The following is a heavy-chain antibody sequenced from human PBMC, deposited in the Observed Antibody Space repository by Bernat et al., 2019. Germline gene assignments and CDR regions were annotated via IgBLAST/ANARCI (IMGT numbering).Heavy chain of an antibody. Sequence: QVQLVQSGSELKKPGASVKVSCKASGYTFTSYAMNWVQQAPGQGLEWMGWINTNTGNPTYAQGFTGRFVFSLDTSVSTAYLQISSLKAEDTAVYYCARGEGLRYFDWLPYYYYYMDVWGKGTTVTVSS. CDR2: INTNTGNP. CDR3: ARGEGLRYFDWLPYYYYYMDV. CDR1: GYTFTSYA. J-gene: IGHJ6*03. D-gene: IGHD3-9*01. V-gene: IGHV7-4-1*02.